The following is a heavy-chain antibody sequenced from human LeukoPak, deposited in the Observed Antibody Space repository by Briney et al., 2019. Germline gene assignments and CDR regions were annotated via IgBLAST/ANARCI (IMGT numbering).Heavy chain of an antibody. V-gene: IGHV3-53*01. D-gene: IGHD3-9*01. CDR1: GLTVSSNY. CDR3: AAGGYFDLDAFDM. Sequence: SGGSLRLSCAASGLTVSSNYMSWVRQAPGKGLEWVSVIYSGGSTYYADSVKGRFTISRDNSKNTLYLQMNSLRAEDTAVYYCAAGGYFDLDAFDMWGQGTMVTVSS. J-gene: IGHJ3*02. CDR2: IYSGGST.